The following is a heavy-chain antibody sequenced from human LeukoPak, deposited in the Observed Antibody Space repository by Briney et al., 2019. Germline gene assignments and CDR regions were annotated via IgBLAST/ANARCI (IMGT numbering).Heavy chain of an antibody. J-gene: IGHJ4*02. CDR1: GFTVSSSY. V-gene: IGHV3-66*01. CDR2: IYTGGST. Sequence: PGGSLRLSCAASGFTVSSSYMSWVRQAPGKGLEWVSIIYTGGSTYYADSVKGRFTISRDTSKNTLYLQMNSLRAGDTAMYYCAKDGIYDEGFDSWGQGTLVTVSS. D-gene: IGHD3-22*01. CDR3: AKDGIYDEGFDS.